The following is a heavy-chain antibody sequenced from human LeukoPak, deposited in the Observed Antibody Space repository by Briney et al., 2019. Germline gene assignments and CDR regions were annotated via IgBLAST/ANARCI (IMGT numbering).Heavy chain of an antibody. CDR1: GITFTGNW. V-gene: IGHV3-74*03. CDR3: ARAVAAAARAMDV. Sequence: GGSLRLSCAASGITFTGNWHWVRQAPGKGLVWVSLIRSDGSSTTYADSVKGRFTISRDNAKNTLYLQMNSLRAEDTAVYYCARAVAAAARAMDVWGQGTTVTVSS. D-gene: IGHD6-13*01. CDR2: IRSDGSST. J-gene: IGHJ6*02.